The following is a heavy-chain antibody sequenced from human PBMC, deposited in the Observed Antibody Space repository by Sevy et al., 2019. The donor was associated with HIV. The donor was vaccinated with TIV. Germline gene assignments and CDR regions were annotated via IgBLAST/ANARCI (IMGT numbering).Heavy chain of an antibody. CDR3: AKDLGDYCSSTSCYAPDY. Sequence: GGSLRLSCAASGFTFSSYGMHWVRQAPGKGLEWVAFIRYDGSNKYYADSVKGRFTISRDNSKNTLYLQMNSLRAEDTDMYYCAKDLGDYCSSTSCYAPDYWGQGTLVTVSS. D-gene: IGHD2-2*01. V-gene: IGHV3-30*02. J-gene: IGHJ4*02. CDR2: IRYDGSNK. CDR1: GFTFSSYG.